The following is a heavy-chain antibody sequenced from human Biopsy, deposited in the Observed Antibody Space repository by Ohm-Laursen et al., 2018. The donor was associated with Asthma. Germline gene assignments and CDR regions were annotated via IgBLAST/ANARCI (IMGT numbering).Heavy chain of an antibody. D-gene: IGHD2-15*01. CDR2: ISYSGST. V-gene: IGHV4-61*01. Sequence: SDTLSLTCTVSGGSVSSGSYYWSWIRQPPGKGLAWVSYISYSGSTDYNPSLKSRLTISMDTSKNQFSLKLSSVTAADTAVYYCARVPTTLRYFDLWGRGTLATVSS. CDR3: ARVPTTLRYFDL. J-gene: IGHJ2*01. CDR1: GGSVSSGSYY.